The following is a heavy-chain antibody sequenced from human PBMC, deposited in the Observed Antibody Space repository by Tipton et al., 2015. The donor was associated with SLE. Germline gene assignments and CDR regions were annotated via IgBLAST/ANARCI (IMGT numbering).Heavy chain of an antibody. CDR2: IYYSGDT. J-gene: IGHJ4*02. CDR3: ASLRFYGDYDLGR. CDR1: GGSMTGSY. V-gene: IGHV4-59*01. D-gene: IGHD4-17*01. Sequence: LRLSCSVSGGSMTGSYWSWVRQPPGRGLEWIGSIYYSGDTHYNPSLNSRVTMSADTSKNQFSLRLSSVTTADTAVYYCASLRFYGDYDLGRWGQGALVTVSS.